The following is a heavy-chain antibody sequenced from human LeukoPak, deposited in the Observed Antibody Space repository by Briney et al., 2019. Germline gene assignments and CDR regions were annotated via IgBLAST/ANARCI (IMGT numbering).Heavy chain of an antibody. CDR3: TSWGDTTAEYFQR. CDR1: GFTFSNYA. Sequence: GGSLRLSCAASGFTFSNYAMNWVRQAPGKGLEWVAHINPDGRDTYYVDSVKGRFTISRDNAQNSMYLQMNSLRVEDTAVYYCTSWGDTTAEYFQRWGQGTLVTVSS. D-gene: IGHD2-21*02. V-gene: IGHV3-7*01. CDR2: INPDGRDT. J-gene: IGHJ1*01.